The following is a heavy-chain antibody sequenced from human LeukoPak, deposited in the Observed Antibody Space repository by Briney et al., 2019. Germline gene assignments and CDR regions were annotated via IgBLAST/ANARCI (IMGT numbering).Heavy chain of an antibody. D-gene: IGHD3-3*01. CDR3: ARVSDYDFWSGNNWFDP. CDR1: GGSISSYY. Sequence: SSETLSLTCTVSGGSISSYYWSWIRQPPGKGLEWIGYIYYSGSTNYNPSLKSRVTISVDTSKNQFSLKLSSMTAADTAVYYCARVSDYDFWSGNNWFDPWGQGTLVTVSS. CDR2: IYYSGST. V-gene: IGHV4-59*01. J-gene: IGHJ5*02.